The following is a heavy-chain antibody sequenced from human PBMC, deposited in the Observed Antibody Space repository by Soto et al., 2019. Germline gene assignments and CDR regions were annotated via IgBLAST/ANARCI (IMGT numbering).Heavy chain of an antibody. Sequence: PGGSLRLSCAASGFTFDDYAMHWVRQAPGKGPEWVSGISWNSGSIGYADSVKGRFTISRDNAKNSLYLQMNSLRAEDTALYYCAQSKWELLELGFDYWGQGTLVTVYS. CDR1: GFTFDDYA. D-gene: IGHD1-26*01. J-gene: IGHJ4*02. CDR3: AQSKWELLELGFDY. CDR2: ISWNSGSI. V-gene: IGHV3-9*01.